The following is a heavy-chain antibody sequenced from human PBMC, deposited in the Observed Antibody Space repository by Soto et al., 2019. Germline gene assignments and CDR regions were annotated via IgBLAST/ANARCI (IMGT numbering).Heavy chain of an antibody. V-gene: IGHV3-23*01. CDR2: ISGSGFKK. CDR1: GFIFENFG. D-gene: IGHD1-26*01. Sequence: GGSLRLSCAASGFIFENFGMSWVRQAPGKGLEWISSISGSGFKKYYADSVKGRFTISRDNSKSTVYLELNNLSAEDTAVYHCAKNQGVELVPLATVDWFDPWGQGSVVTVPQ. CDR3: AKNQGVELVPLATVDWFDP. J-gene: IGHJ5*02.